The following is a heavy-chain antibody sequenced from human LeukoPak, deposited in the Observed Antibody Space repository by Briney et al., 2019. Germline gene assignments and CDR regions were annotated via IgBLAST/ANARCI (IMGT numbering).Heavy chain of an antibody. V-gene: IGHV3-74*01. D-gene: IGHD6-13*01. CDR2: INNDGSST. Sequence: PGGSLRLSCAASGFTFSSYWMHWVRQAPGKGLVWVSRINNDGSSTTHGDSVKGRLTISRDNAKNTLYLQMNSLRAEETAVYYCARGGSSWNDAFGIWGQGTMVTVSS. CDR1: GFTFSSYW. CDR3: ARGGSSWNDAFGI. J-gene: IGHJ3*02.